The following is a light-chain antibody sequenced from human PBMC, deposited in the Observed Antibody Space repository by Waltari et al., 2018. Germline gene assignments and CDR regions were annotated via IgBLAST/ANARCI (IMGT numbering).Light chain of an antibody. Sequence: SYGLTQAPSVSVSPGQTAGITCSGDTLPKEYAYWYQQKPGQAPVLVIYKDSERPSGIPERFSGSRAGTTVALTINGVQAEDEAEYYCQSSDSSGSYVLFGGGTKLTVL. CDR2: KDS. CDR1: TLPKEY. J-gene: IGLJ3*02. V-gene: IGLV3-25*03. CDR3: QSSDSSGSYVL.